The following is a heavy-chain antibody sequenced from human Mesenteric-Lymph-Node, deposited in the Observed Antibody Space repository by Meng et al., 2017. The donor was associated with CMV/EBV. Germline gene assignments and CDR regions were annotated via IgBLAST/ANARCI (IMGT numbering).Heavy chain of an antibody. V-gene: IGHV3-20*04. CDR1: GGSFSGYY. CDR2: INWNAGST. CDR3: AKVWGSGWYYFDY. D-gene: IGHD6-19*01. J-gene: IGHJ4*02. Sequence: ETLSLTCAVDGGSFSGYYWSWIRQPPGKGLEWVSGINWNAGSTGYVDSVEGRFTISRDNAKNSLYLQMNSLRAEDTAVYYCAKVWGSGWYYFDYWGQGTLVTVSS.